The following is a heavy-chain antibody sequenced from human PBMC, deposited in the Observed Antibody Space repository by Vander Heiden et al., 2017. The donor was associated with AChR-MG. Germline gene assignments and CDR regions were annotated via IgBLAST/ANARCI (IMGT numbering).Heavy chain of an antibody. J-gene: IGHJ3*02. V-gene: IGHV3-23*01. Sequence: EVQLLESGGDLVQPGGSLRLSCAASGFTFSSYGMSWFRQAPEKGLEWVSTISGSGENTYYADSVKGRFTISRDSSSNTVFLQMNSLRAEDTAVYYCAKDPNPKYFDIWGQGTMITVSS. CDR1: GFTFSSYG. CDR2: ISGSGENT. CDR3: AKDPNPKYFDI.